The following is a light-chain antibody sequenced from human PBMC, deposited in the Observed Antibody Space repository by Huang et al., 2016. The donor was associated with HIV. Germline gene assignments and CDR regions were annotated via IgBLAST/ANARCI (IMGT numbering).Light chain of an antibody. Sequence: DIQMTQSPSSVSASVGDRVTITCRASQNIRGYLNWYQVKPWKAPKLVVYTASSLHSGVPSRFSGSGSGTDFTLTISSLQPEDFATYYCQQSYSTPLFGPGTKVEIK. CDR2: TAS. CDR1: QNIRGY. J-gene: IGKJ3*01. CDR3: QQSYSTPL. V-gene: IGKV1-39*01.